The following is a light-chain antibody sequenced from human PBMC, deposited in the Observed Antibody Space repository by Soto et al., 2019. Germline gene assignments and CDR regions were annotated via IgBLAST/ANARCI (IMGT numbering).Light chain of an antibody. CDR1: QSVTSD. Sequence: ETVMTQSLVTLSVSPLEIATLSFRASQSVTSDLAWYQQKSGQPPRLLIFDASTRATGVPARFIGSGSGTEFTLTISSLQSEDFGFYYCQQYNNWPWTFGQGTKVDI. CDR3: QQYNNWPWT. V-gene: IGKV3-15*01. CDR2: DAS. J-gene: IGKJ1*01.